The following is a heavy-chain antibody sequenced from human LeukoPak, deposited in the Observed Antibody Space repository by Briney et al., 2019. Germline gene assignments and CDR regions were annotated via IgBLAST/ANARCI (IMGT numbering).Heavy chain of an antibody. CDR2: IYSGGNT. V-gene: IGHV3-53*05. Sequence: GGSLRLSCAASGFSVSTNYMSWVRQAPGKGLEWVSIIYSGGNTYYTDSVKGRFTISRDNAKTSLYLQMNSLRTEDKALYYCAKGIGTYQGPFDSWGQGTLVTVSS. J-gene: IGHJ4*02. CDR3: AKGIGTYQGPFDS. D-gene: IGHD1-26*01. CDR1: GFSVSTNY.